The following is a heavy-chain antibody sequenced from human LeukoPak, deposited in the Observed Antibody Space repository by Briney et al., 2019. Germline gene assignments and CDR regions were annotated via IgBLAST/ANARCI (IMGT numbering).Heavy chain of an antibody. CDR1: GITFSNYV. J-gene: IGHJ4*02. V-gene: IGHV3-23*01. Sequence: GSLRLSCAASGITFSNYVMTWVRQAPGKGLEWVSSINDQGSSTYYADSVKGRFTISRDNSKNTLYLQMNSLRAEGTAVYYCARSRSISAALEYWGQGTLVTVSS. CDR2: INDQGSST. CDR3: ARSRSISAALEY. D-gene: IGHD6-13*01.